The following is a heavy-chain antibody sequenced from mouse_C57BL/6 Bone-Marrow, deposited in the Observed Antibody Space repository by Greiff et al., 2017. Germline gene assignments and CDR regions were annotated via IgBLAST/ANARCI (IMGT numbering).Heavy chain of an antibody. Sequence: EVKLMESGAELVRPGASVKLSCTASGFNIKDDYMHWVKQRPEQGLEWIGWIDPENGDTEYASKFQGKATITADTSSNTAYLQLSSLTSEDTAVYYCTTPTLGDVGYWGQGTTLTVSA. D-gene: IGHD1-1*01. CDR1: GFNIKDDY. V-gene: IGHV14-4*01. J-gene: IGHJ2*01. CDR2: IDPENGDT. CDR3: TTPTLGDVGY.